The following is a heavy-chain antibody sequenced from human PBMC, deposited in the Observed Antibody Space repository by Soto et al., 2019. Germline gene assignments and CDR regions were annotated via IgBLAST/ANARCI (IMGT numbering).Heavy chain of an antibody. V-gene: IGHV1-3*01. Sequence: QVQLVQSGAEVKKPGASVKVSCKASGYTFTSYAMHWVRQAPGQRLEWMGWINAGNGNTKYSQKFQGSVTITRDTPGRAANMAPSSLRYEGTAVYYFARERGGGYSYGFDYLGQGTLVTVSS. CDR2: INAGNGNT. D-gene: IGHD5-18*01. J-gene: IGHJ4*02. CDR1: GYTFTSYA. CDR3: ARERGGGYSYGFDY.